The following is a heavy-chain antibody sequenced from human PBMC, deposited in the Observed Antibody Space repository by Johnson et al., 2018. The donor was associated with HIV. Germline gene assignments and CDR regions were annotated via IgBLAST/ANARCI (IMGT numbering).Heavy chain of an antibody. D-gene: IGHD2-15*01. Sequence: LVESGGGVVQPGRSLRLSCAASGFTFSSYAMHWVRPAPGKGLEWVAVISYDGSNKYYADSVKGRFTTSRDNSKNTLYLQMNSLRAEDTAVYYCARDRAVAATSGAGAFDVWGQGTMVTVSS. CDR3: ARDRAVAATSGAGAFDV. CDR1: GFTFSSYA. J-gene: IGHJ3*01. V-gene: IGHV3-30-3*01. CDR2: ISYDGSNK.